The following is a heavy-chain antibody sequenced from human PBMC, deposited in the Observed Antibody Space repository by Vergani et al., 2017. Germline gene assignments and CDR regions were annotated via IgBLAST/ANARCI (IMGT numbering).Heavy chain of an antibody. Sequence: QMQLVQSGPEVKKPGTSVKVSCKASGFTFTSSAVQWVRQARGQRLEWIGWIVVGSGNTNYAQKFQERVTITRDMSTSTAYMELSSLRSEDTAVYYCAREARSWFGESGYYYSMDVWGQGTTVTVSS. V-gene: IGHV1-58*01. CDR3: AREARSWFGESGYYYSMDV. CDR1: GFTFTSSA. CDR2: IVVGSGNT. J-gene: IGHJ6*02. D-gene: IGHD3-10*01.